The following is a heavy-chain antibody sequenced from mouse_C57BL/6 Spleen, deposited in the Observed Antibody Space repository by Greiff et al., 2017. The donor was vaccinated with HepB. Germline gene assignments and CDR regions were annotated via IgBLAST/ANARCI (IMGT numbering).Heavy chain of an antibody. J-gene: IGHJ3*01. CDR2: VYPGSGSI. Sequence: QVQLQQSGAELVKPGASVKLSCKASGYTFTEYTIHWVKQRSGQGLEWIGWVYPGSGSIKYNEKFKDKATLTADKSSSTVYMELSRLTSEDSAVYFCARHEEIYDCYLLPFAYWGQGTLVTVSA. V-gene: IGHV1-62-2*01. D-gene: IGHD2-3*01. CDR3: ARHEEIYDCYLLPFAY. CDR1: GYTFTEYT.